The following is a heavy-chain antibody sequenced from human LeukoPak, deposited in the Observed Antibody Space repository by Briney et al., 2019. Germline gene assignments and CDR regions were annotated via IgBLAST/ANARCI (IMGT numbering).Heavy chain of an antibody. J-gene: IGHJ4*02. Sequence: GGSLRLSCAASGFTFSSYAMSWVRQSPGKGLERVSGITNGGGSTYYADSVKGRFTISRDNSKNTLYLLMNSLRAEDTAVYYCAKFYDILTGYFDYWGQGTLVTVSS. V-gene: IGHV3-23*01. CDR2: ITNGGGST. CDR1: GFTFSSYA. CDR3: AKFYDILTGYFDY. D-gene: IGHD3-9*01.